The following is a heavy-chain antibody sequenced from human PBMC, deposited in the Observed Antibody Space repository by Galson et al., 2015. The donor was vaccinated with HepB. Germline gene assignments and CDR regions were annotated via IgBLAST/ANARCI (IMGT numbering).Heavy chain of an antibody. CDR3: ARSPAVITNYYYYMDV. J-gene: IGHJ6*03. CDR2: IWYDGSNK. Sequence: SLRLSCAASGFTFSSYGMHWVRQAPGKGLEWVAVIWYDGSNKYYADSVKGRFTISRDNSKNTLYLQMNSLRAEDTAVYYCARSPAVITNYYYYMDVWGKGTTVTVSS. V-gene: IGHV3-33*01. CDR1: GFTFSSYG. D-gene: IGHD3-16*01.